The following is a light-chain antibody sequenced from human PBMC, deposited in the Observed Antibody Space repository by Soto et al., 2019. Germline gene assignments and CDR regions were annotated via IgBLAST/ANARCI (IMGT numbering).Light chain of an antibody. J-gene: IGLJ1*01. Sequence: QSVLTQPPSASGTPGQRVTISCPGSSSNIGSNTVNWYQQLPGTAPKLLIYSNNQRPSGVPDRFSGSKSGTSASLAISGLQSEDEADYYCAAWDDSLNGVYVFGTGTKVTVL. V-gene: IGLV1-44*01. CDR1: SSNIGSNT. CDR2: SNN. CDR3: AAWDDSLNGVYV.